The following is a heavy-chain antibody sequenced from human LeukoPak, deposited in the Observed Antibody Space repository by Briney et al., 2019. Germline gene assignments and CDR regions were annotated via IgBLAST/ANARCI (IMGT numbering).Heavy chain of an antibody. CDR3: ARDAPLTDDSDSSGYYYIY. J-gene: IGHJ4*02. D-gene: IGHD3-22*01. CDR1: GFTFSSYW. CDR2: IKQDGSEK. Sequence: HPGGSLRLSCTASGFTFSSYWMTWVRQGPGKGLEWVANIKQDGSEKYYVDSVRGRFTISRDNAKSSLFLQMNSLSVEGTAVYYCARDAPLTDDSDSSGYYYIYWGQGTLVTVSS. V-gene: IGHV3-7*01.